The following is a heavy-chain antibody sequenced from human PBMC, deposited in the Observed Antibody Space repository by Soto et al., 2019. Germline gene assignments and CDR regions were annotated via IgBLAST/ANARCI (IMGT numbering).Heavy chain of an antibody. CDR2: MNPNSGNT. J-gene: IGHJ5*01. CDR3: TRAYGAETFDF. V-gene: IGHV1-8*02. Sequence: ASVKVSCKASGFTFTSSAVQWVRQAPGHGLEWMGWMNPNSGNTGYAQNFRGRVTMTQNTAIGTAYMELSSLRSDDTATYYCTRAYGAETFDFWGQGTRVTVSS. CDR1: GFTFTSSA. D-gene: IGHD3-10*01.